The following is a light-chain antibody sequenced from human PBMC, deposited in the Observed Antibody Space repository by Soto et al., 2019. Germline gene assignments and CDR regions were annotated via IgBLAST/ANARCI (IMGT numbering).Light chain of an antibody. V-gene: IGKV3-20*01. J-gene: IGKJ1*01. Sequence: DIVLTQSPGTLSLSPGERATLSCRASQSVSSSYLAWYQQKPGQAPRLLIYGASSRATGIPDRFSGSGSGTDFTLTIGRLEPEDFAVYYCQQYDRSPTWTFGQGTKVEIK. CDR3: QQYDRSPTWT. CDR1: QSVSSSY. CDR2: GAS.